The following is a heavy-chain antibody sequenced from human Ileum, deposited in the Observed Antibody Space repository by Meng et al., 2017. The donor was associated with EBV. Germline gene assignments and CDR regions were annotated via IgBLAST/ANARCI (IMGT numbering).Heavy chain of an antibody. J-gene: IGHJ4*02. V-gene: IGHV4-61*08. CDR2: MSYTGGT. CDR1: NGSVSSYGYY. CDR3: ARERGGGDRGIQ. D-gene: IGHD2-21*02. Sequence: QVQLQESGPGLVKPSETLSLTCSVSNGSVSSYGYYWTWIRQPPGKGLEWIGYMSYTGGTNYKSTLKSRVTISVDKSKNQFSLKLSSVTAADTAVYYCARERGGGDRGIQWGQGTLVTVSS.